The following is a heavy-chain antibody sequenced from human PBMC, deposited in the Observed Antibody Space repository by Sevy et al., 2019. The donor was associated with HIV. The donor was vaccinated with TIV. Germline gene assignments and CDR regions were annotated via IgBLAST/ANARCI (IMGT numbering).Heavy chain of an antibody. Sequence: GGSLRLSCVASGLIFSSHWMTWVRQAPGKGLEWVATIKQDASEKYYVDSVKGRFTISRDNAKNSVYLQMSSLRVEDTAMYFWARDSIETRRGGMDVWGQGTTVTVSS. CDR1: GLIFSSHW. CDR2: IKQDASEK. CDR3: ARDSIETRRGGMDV. J-gene: IGHJ6*02. V-gene: IGHV3-7*01. D-gene: IGHD3-10*01.